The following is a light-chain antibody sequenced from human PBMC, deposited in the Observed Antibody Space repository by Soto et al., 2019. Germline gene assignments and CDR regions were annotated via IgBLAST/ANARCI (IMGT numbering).Light chain of an antibody. Sequence: DIQLTQSPSFLSASVGDRVTITCRASQGISSYLAWYQQKPGKAPKLLIYAASTLQSGVPSRFSGSGSGTEFPLTISSLQPEDFATYYCQQLNSYPPSLTFGGGTKVEIK. J-gene: IGKJ4*01. CDR2: AAS. CDR3: QQLNSYPPSLT. CDR1: QGISSY. V-gene: IGKV1-9*01.